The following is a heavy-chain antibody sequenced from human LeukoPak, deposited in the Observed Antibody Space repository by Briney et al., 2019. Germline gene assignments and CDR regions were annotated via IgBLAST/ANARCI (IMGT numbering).Heavy chain of an antibody. CDR3: AALAVAGPFDY. CDR2: INPSGGST. Sequence: ASVTVTCKASGYTFTSYYMHWVRQPPGQGLEWMGIINPSGGSTSYAQKFQGRVTMTRDTSTSTVYMELSSLRSEDTAVYYCAALAVAGPFDYWGQGTLVTVSS. CDR1: GYTFTSYY. J-gene: IGHJ4*02. D-gene: IGHD6-19*01. V-gene: IGHV1-46*01.